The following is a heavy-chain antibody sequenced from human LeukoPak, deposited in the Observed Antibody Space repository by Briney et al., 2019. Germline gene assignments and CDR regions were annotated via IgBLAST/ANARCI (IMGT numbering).Heavy chain of an antibody. D-gene: IGHD3-3*01. V-gene: IGHV4-34*01. CDR3: ARMRITIFGVVISSVVHDY. CDR2: INHSGST. CDR1: SGSFSGYY. Sequence: SETLSLTCAVYSGSFSGYYWSWIRQPPGKGLEWIGEINHSGSTNYNPSLKSRVTISVDTSKNQFSLKLSSVTAADTAVYYCARMRITIFGVVISSVVHDYWGQGTLVTVSS. J-gene: IGHJ4*02.